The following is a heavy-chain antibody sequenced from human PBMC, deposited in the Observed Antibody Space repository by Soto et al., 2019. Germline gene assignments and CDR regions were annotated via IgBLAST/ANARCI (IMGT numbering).Heavy chain of an antibody. CDR2: ISYDGSNK. V-gene: IGHV3-30-3*01. CDR1: GFTFSSYA. CDR3: ARDSWMVVVPADRIYYYYYGMDV. J-gene: IGHJ6*02. D-gene: IGHD2-2*01. Sequence: GGSLRLSCAASGFTFSSYAMHWVRQAPGKGLEWVAVISYDGSNKYYADSVKGRFTISRDNSKNTLYLQMNSLRAEDTAVYYCARDSWMVVVPADRIYYYYYGMDVWGQGTTVTVSS.